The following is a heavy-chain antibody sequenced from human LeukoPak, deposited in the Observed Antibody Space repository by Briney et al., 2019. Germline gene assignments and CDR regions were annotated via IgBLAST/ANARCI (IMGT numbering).Heavy chain of an antibody. CDR2: IYHSGST. V-gene: IGHV4-38-2*01. J-gene: IGHJ4*02. Sequence: SETLSLTCAVSGYSISSGYYWGWIRQPPGKGLEWIGSIYHSGSTYYNPSLKSRVTISVDTSKNQFSLKLSSVTAADTAVYYCARAIEVGAMTPFDYWGQGTLVTVSS. CDR3: ARAIEVGAMTPFDY. D-gene: IGHD1-26*01. CDR1: GYSISSGYY.